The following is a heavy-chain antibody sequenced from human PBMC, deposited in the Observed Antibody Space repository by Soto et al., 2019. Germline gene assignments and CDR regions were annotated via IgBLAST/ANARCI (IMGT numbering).Heavy chain of an antibody. Sequence: SETLSLTCTVSGGSLRNGDYYWVWIRQPPGKGLDWLGYVYYSGTTYSHPSLNSRVSISLDTSENQFSLRLTSVTAADTAVYYCVTVNLVGAAYYFDYWGPGTLVTVSS. J-gene: IGHJ4*02. CDR2: VYYSGTT. D-gene: IGHD1-26*01. CDR3: VTVNLVGAAYYFDY. CDR1: GGSLRNGDYY. V-gene: IGHV4-30-4*01.